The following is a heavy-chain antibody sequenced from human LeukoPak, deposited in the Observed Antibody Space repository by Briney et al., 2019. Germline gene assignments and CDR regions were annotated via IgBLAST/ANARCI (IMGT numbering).Heavy chain of an antibody. CDR3: ARARGYSYGQTNWFDP. CDR2: INYSGST. CDR1: GGSFCGYH. D-gene: IGHD5-18*01. J-gene: IGHJ5*02. V-gene: IGHV4-34*01. Sequence: PWETLSLTCAVYGGSFCGYHWTWVRQPPGKGLEWIGEINYSGSTNYSPSPKSRVTISVDTSKNQFSLKLSSVTAADTAVYYCARARGYSYGQTNWFDPWGQGTLVTVSS.